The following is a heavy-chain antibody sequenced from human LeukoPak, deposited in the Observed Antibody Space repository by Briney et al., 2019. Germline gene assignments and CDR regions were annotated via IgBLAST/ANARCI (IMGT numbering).Heavy chain of an antibody. J-gene: IGHJ4*02. CDR2: ISGRGGRT. CDR3: AKARSCINDVCHGDFDY. Sequence: GGSLRLSCAAWGFIFSSYAMSWVGEARGKGREGVATISGRGGRTYYADSGKGRFTISRDNEKNMAYLEMNSLRGEDRVVLWCAKARSCINDVCHGDFDYWGQGTLVTVSS. D-gene: IGHD2-8*01. CDR1: GFIFSSYA. V-gene: IGHV3-23*01.